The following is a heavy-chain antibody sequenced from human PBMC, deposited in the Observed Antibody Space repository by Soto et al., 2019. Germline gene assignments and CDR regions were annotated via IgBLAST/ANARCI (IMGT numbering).Heavy chain of an antibody. CDR2: ISYGGSNK. J-gene: IGHJ6*02. Sequence: GSLRLSCAASGFTFSNAWMSWVRQAPGKGLEWVAVISYGGSNKYYADSVEGRFTISRDNSKNTLYLQMNSLRADDTALYYCARDLGGIQLWLREYYYYGMDVWGQGTTVTVSS. CDR3: ARDLGGIQLWLREYYYYGMDV. D-gene: IGHD5-18*01. V-gene: IGHV3-30-3*01. CDR1: GFTFSNAW.